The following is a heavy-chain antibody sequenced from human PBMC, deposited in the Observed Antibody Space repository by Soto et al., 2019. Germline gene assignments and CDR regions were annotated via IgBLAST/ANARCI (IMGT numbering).Heavy chain of an antibody. D-gene: IGHD4-17*01. CDR3: ARSLRRTDVFDI. V-gene: IGHV1-69*13. CDR2: IIPIFGTA. Sequence: SSVNLSRKSSGFTFSSYPISCVVQAPGQGLEWMGGIIPIFGTANYAQKFQGRVTITADESTSTAYMELSSLRSEDISLYYCARSLRRTDVFDILVQGTMVTVSS. J-gene: IGHJ3*02. CDR1: GFTFSSYP.